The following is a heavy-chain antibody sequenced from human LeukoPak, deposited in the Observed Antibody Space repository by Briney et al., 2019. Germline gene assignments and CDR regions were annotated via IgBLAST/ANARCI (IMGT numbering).Heavy chain of an antibody. Sequence: GGSLRLSCAVSGFTFSDYYMSWIRQAPGKGLEWLSYISNRGDTIYYADSVRGRFTISRDNAKNSLYLQMNSLRAEDTAVYYCARDRPSGYYYSYGMDVWGQGTTVTVAS. CDR1: GFTFSDYY. CDR3: ARDRPSGYYYSYGMDV. CDR2: ISNRGDTI. J-gene: IGHJ6*02. V-gene: IGHV3-11*01.